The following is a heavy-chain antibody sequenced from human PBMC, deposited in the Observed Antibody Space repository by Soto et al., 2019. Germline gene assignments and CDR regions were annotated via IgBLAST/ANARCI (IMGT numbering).Heavy chain of an antibody. J-gene: IGHJ6*02. CDR3: AKNSIAARHFYYYYGMDV. D-gene: IGHD6-6*01. CDR1: GFTFSSYA. CDR2: ISGSGGST. V-gene: IGHV3-23*01. Sequence: GGSLRLSCAASGFTFSSYAMSWVRQAPGKGLEWVSAISGSGGSTYYADSVKGRFTISRDNSKNSLYLQMNSLRTEDTALYYCAKNSIAARHFYYYYGMDVWGQGTTVTVSS.